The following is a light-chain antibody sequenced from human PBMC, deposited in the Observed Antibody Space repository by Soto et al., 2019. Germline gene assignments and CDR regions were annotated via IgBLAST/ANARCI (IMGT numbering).Light chain of an antibody. CDR3: SSYTSSSTYV. CDR1: SSDVGGYNY. Sequence: QSALTQPASVSGSPGQSITISCTGTSSDVGGYNYVSWYQQHPGKAPHLMIYEVSNRPSGVSNRLSGSKSGNTASLTISGLQAEDEADYYCSSYTSSSTYVFGTGTKLTVL. CDR2: EVS. J-gene: IGLJ1*01. V-gene: IGLV2-14*01.